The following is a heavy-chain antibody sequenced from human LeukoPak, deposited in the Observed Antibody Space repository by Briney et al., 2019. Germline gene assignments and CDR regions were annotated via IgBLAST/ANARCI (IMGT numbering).Heavy chain of an antibody. D-gene: IGHD3-22*01. V-gene: IGHV3-21*04. CDR2: ISSSSSYI. Sequence: GGSLRLSCAASGFTFSSYSMNWVRQAPGKGLEWVSSISSSSSYIYYADSVKGRFTISRDNAKNSLYLQMNSLRAEDTALYHCARSVSPYYCDSSGSNWFDPWGQGTLVTVSS. J-gene: IGHJ5*02. CDR3: ARSVSPYYCDSSGSNWFDP. CDR1: GFTFSSYS.